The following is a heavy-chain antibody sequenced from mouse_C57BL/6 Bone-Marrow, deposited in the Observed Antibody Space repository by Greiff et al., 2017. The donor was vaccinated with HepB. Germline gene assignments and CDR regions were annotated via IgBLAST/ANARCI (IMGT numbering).Heavy chain of an antibody. CDR1: GYTFTSYG. V-gene: IGHV1-81*01. D-gene: IGHD2-4*01. CDR3: ARGGLRRRAMDY. CDR2: IYPRSGNT. Sequence: VKLMESGAELARPGASVKLSCKASGYTFTSYGISWVKQRTGQGLEWIGEIYPRSGNTDYNEKFKGKATLTADKSSSTAYMELRSLTSEDSAVYFCARGGLRRRAMDYWGQGTSVTVSS. J-gene: IGHJ4*01.